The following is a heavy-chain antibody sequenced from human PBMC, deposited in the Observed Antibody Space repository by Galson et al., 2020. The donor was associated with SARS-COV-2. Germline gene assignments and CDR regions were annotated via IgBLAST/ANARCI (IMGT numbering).Heavy chain of an antibody. Sequence: TGGSLRLSCAASGFTFSSYSMNWVRQAPGKGLEWVSSISSSSSYIYYADSVKGRFTISRDNAKNSLYLQMNSLRAEDTAVYYCASTLRGSLFEHYGMDVWGQGTTVTVSS. CDR2: ISSSSSYI. CDR3: ASTLRGSLFEHYGMDV. D-gene: IGHD1-26*01. J-gene: IGHJ6*02. CDR1: GFTFSSYS. V-gene: IGHV3-21*01.